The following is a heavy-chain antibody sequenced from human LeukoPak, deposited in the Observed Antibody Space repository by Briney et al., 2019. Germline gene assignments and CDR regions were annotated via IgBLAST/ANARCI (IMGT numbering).Heavy chain of an antibody. V-gene: IGHV4-39*01. CDR1: GGSISGSSHY. CDR3: ARHLDYYGSGSYLGL. Sequence: SETLSLTCVVSGGSISGSSHYWGWVRQPPGKGPEWIGSIHYSGITYHSPSLKSPVTISVDTSKNQFSLKLTSVTAADTAVYYCARHLDYYGSGSYLGLWGQGTQVTVSS. D-gene: IGHD3-10*01. J-gene: IGHJ4*02. CDR2: IHYSGIT.